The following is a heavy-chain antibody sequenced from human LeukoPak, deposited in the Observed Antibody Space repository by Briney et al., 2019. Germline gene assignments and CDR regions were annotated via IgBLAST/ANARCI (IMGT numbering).Heavy chain of an antibody. D-gene: IGHD4-17*01. CDR2: IYYSGIT. V-gene: IGHV4-59*01. CDR3: ARAALIPDSGASHFDS. Sequence: SETLSLTCTASGVSISSYYLSWIRQPPGKGLEWIGYIYYSGITNYTPSLKSRVTISVDTSKNQLSLKLSSVTAAATAVYYCARAALIPDSGASHFDSWGQGTLVTVSS. J-gene: IGHJ4*02. CDR1: GVSISSYY.